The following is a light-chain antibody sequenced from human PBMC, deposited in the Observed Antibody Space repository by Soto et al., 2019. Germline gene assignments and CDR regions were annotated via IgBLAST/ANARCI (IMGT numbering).Light chain of an antibody. CDR2: DAS. CDR3: QQRRSWAT. CDR1: QDVSSY. Sequence: EIVLTQSPATLSLSPGESATLSCRASQDVSSYLAWYQQKPGQAPRLLIYDASNRATGIPARFSGRGSGTDFTLTISSLEPEDFAVYYCQQRRSWATFGGGTKVEI. J-gene: IGKJ4*01. V-gene: IGKV3-11*01.